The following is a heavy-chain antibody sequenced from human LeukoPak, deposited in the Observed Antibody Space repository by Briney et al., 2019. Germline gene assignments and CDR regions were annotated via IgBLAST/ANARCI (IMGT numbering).Heavy chain of an antibody. CDR3: ARDRYYYYMDV. Sequence: PSETLSLTCTVSGGSISSYYWSWIRQPAGKGLEWIGHMYTSGSTNYNPSLKSRVTMSIDTSKNQFSLQLSSVTAADTAVYYCARDRYYYYMDVWGKGTTVTVSS. V-gene: IGHV4-4*07. CDR1: GGSISSYY. CDR2: MYTSGST. J-gene: IGHJ6*03.